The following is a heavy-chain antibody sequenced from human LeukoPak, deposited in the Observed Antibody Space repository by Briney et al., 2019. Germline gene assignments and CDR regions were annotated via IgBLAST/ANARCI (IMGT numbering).Heavy chain of an antibody. D-gene: IGHD3-9*01. J-gene: IGHJ6*02. CDR1: GFTFSSYW. Sequence: GGSLRLSCAASGFTFSSYWMHWVRQAPGKGLVWVSRINSDGIGTTYADPVKGRFTISRDNAKNTLYLQMNSLRAEDTAMYYCARETILTGYSGRLYYYYGMDVWGQGTTVTVSS. V-gene: IGHV3-74*01. CDR3: ARETILTGYSGRLYYYYGMDV. CDR2: INSDGIGT.